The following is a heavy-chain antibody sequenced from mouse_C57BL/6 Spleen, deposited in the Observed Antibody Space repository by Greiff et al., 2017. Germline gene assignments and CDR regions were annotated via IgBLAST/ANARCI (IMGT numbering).Heavy chain of an antibody. D-gene: IGHD4-1*01. CDR1: GYAFTNYL. V-gene: IGHV1-54*01. J-gene: IGHJ2*01. Sequence: QLKESGAELVRPGTSVKVSCKASGYAFTNYLIEWVKQRPGQGLEWIGVINPGSGGTNYNEKFKGKATLTADKSSSTAYMQLSSLTSEDSAVYFCARSGTGYYFDYWGQGTTLTVSS. CDR2: INPGSGGT. CDR3: ARSGTGYYFDY.